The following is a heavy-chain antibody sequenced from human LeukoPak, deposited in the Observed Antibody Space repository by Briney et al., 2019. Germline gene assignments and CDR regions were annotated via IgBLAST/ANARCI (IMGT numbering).Heavy chain of an antibody. J-gene: IGHJ4*02. V-gene: IGHV3-33*01. D-gene: IGHD6-6*01. CDR1: GFTFSSYG. CDR2: IWYDGSNK. CDR3: ARDRGSSDY. Sequence: GRSLRLSCAASGFTFSSYGMHWVRQAPGKGLAWVAVIWYDGSNKYYADSVKGRFTISRGNSKNTLYLQMNSLRAEDTAVYYCARDRGSSDYWGQGTLVTVSS.